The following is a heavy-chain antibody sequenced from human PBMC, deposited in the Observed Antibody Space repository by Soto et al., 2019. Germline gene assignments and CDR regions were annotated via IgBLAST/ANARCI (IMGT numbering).Heavy chain of an antibody. CDR2: ISWNSGSI. D-gene: IGHD6-13*01. Sequence: PGGSLRLSCAASVFTFDDYAMHWVRQAPGKGLEWVSGISWNSGSIGYADSVKGRFTISRDNAKNSLYLQMNSLRAEDTALYYCAKSPFDSNDAFDIWGQGTMVTVSS. CDR3: AKSPFDSNDAFDI. CDR1: VFTFDDYA. V-gene: IGHV3-9*01. J-gene: IGHJ3*02.